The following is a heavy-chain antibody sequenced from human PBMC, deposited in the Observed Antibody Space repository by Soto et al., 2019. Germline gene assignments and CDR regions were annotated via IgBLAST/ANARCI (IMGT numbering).Heavy chain of an antibody. D-gene: IGHD6-13*01. CDR3: ARRGPGTYFDY. CDR1: GFTFSSYA. V-gene: IGHV3-23*01. J-gene: IGHJ4*02. CDR2: ISGSGDST. Sequence: GGSLRLSCAASGFTFSSYAMNWVRQAPGKGLEWVSVISGSGDSTYYADSVKGRFTISRDNSKNTLYLQMNSLRAEDTAVYYCARRGPGTYFDYWGQGALVTVS.